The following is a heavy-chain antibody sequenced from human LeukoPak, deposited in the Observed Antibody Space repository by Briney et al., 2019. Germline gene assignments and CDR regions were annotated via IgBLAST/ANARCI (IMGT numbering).Heavy chain of an antibody. CDR3: AKEFLDNSGYYGGGAVDY. Sequence: TGESPRLSCAASGFTFSSYAMSWVRQAPGKGLDWVSGISGSGGSTYYADSVKGRLTISRDNSKNTLYLQMNSLRAEDTAVYYCAKEFLDNSGYYGGGAVDYWGQGTLVTVSS. CDR2: ISGSGGST. J-gene: IGHJ4*02. D-gene: IGHD3-22*01. V-gene: IGHV3-23*01. CDR1: GFTFSSYA.